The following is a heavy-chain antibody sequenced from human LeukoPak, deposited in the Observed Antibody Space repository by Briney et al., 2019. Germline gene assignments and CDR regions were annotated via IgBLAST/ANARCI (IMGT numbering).Heavy chain of an antibody. V-gene: IGHV4-39*01. CDR3: ARGGPRITIFGVVIMEGSEYNWFDP. CDR1: GGSISSSSYY. J-gene: IGHJ5*02. CDR2: IYYSGST. Sequence: SETLSLTCTVSGGSISSSSYYWGWIRQPPGKGLEWIGSIYYSGSTYYNPTLKSRVTISVDTSKNQFSLKSSSVTAADTAVYYCARGGPRITIFGVVIMEGSEYNWFDPWGQGTLVTVSS. D-gene: IGHD3-3*01.